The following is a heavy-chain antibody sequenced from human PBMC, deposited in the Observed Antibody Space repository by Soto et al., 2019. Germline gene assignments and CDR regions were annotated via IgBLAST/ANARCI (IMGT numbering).Heavy chain of an antibody. V-gene: IGHV1-69*02. CDR1: GGTFSSYT. J-gene: IGHJ3*01. D-gene: IGHD5-12*01. Sequence: QVQLVQSGAEVKKPGSSVKVSCKASGGTFSSYTISWVRQAPGQGLEWMGRIIPILGIANYAQKFQGRVTITADKSTSTAYMELSTLRTEDAAVYYWARRIGDIVATTYQQRGAFDFWGQGTMVTVSS. CDR2: IIPILGIA. CDR3: ARRIGDIVATTYQQRGAFDF.